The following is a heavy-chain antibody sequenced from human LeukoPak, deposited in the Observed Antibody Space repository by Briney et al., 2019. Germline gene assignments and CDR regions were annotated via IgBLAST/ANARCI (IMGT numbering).Heavy chain of an antibody. V-gene: IGHV3-21*01. CDR1: GFTFSGYS. Sequence: PGGSLRLSCATSGFTFSGYSMNWFRQAPGKGLEWVAAISRTGDSITYADSVRGRFTISRDNAKDSLYLQMNSLRAEDTAVYFCARENNRECSTSSCPRDYWGQGTLLTVSS. CDR2: ISRTGDSI. J-gene: IGHJ4*02. D-gene: IGHD2-2*01. CDR3: ARENNRECSTSSCPRDY.